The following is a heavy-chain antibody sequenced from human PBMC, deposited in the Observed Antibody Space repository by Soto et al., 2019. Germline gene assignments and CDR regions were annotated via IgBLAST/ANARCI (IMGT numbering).Heavy chain of an antibody. D-gene: IGHD4-17*01. J-gene: IGHJ4*02. CDR3: ARLLDATVAIDY. CDR1: GGSVSSSSYY. Sequence: SAPLCVTCPVAGGSVSSSSYYWGWIRQPPGKGQEWFGSIYYSVCTYYNPSLKSRVTISVDTSKNQFSLKLSSVTDAETAVYYCARLLDATVAIDYWGKGTLVSVAS. V-gene: IGHV4-39*01. CDR2: IYYSVCT.